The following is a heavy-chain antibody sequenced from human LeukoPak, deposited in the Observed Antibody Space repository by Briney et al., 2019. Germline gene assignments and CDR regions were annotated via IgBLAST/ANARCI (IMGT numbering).Heavy chain of an antibody. CDR3: ASSRVPAFRGLDY. CDR2: IYYSGST. Sequence: SQTLSLTCTVSGGSISSGGYYWSWVRQHPGQGLEWIGYIYYSGSTYYNPSLKSRVTISVDTSKNQFSLKLSSVTAADTAVYYCASSRVPAFRGLDYWGQGTLVTVSS. CDR1: GGSISSGGYY. J-gene: IGHJ4*02. V-gene: IGHV4-31*03. D-gene: IGHD2-2*01.